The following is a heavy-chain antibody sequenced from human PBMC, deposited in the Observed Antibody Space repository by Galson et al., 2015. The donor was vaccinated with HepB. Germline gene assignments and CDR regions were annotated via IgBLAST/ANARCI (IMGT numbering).Heavy chain of an antibody. J-gene: IGHJ2*01. CDR1: GFTFSSYT. CDR2: ISGSGGYT. D-gene: IGHD6-6*01. V-gene: IGHV3-23*01. CDR3: AKDVSSSAVWYFDL. Sequence: SLRLSCAASGFTFSSYTMSWVRQAPGKGLEWVSSISGSGGYTYYADSAKGRFTITRDNSKNTLYLQMNSLRAEDTAVYYCAKDVSSSAVWYFDLWGRGTLVTVSS.